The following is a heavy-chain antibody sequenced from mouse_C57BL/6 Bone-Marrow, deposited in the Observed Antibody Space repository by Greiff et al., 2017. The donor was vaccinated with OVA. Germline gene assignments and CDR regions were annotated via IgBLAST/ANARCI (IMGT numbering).Heavy chain of an antibody. CDR2: IWSGGST. Sequence: VMLVESGPGLVQPSQSLSITCTVSGFSLTSYGVHWVRQSPGKGLEWLGVIWSGGSTDYNAAFISRLSISKDNSKSQVFFKMNSLQADDTAIYYCARNGDYYGWYFDVWGTGTTVTVSS. V-gene: IGHV2-2*01. CDR3: ARNGDYYGWYFDV. D-gene: IGHD1-1*01. CDR1: GFSLTSYG. J-gene: IGHJ1*03.